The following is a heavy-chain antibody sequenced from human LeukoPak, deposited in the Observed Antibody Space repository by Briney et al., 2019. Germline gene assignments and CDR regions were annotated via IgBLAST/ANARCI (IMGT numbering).Heavy chain of an antibody. J-gene: IGHJ4*02. Sequence: PSETLSLTCSVSGGSISTSRYYWGWIRQPPGKGLEWIGTIYYSGTTYYSPSLNSRATISVDTSKNQFSLKLSSVTAADSAVYYCARLTVGTTPYYFDSWGQGTLVTVSS. D-gene: IGHD4-17*01. CDR3: ARLTVGTTPYYFDS. CDR2: IYYSGTT. CDR1: GGSISTSRYY. V-gene: IGHV4-39*01.